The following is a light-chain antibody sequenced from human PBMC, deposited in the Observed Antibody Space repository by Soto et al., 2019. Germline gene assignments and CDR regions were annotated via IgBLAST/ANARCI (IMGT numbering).Light chain of an antibody. CDR3: QQYYSYLIT. CDR2: AAS. Sequence: DIQMTQSPSSLSASVEDRVIITCRASQSISNHLNWYQQKPGKAPKLLIFAASSLQSGVPSRFSGSGSGTDFTLTISCLQSEDFATYYCQQYYSYLITFGQGTRLEIK. J-gene: IGKJ5*01. CDR1: QSISNH. V-gene: IGKV1-39*01.